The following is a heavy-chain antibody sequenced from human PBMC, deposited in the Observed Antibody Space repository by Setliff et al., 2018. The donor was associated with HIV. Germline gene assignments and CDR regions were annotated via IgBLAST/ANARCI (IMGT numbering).Heavy chain of an antibody. Sequence: SETLSLTCTGSGGSISSYYWSWNRQPPGKGLEWSGYIYYSGSTNYNPSLKSRVTISVDTSKNQFSLTLGSVTAADTTVYYRARHKSQPYYFDYWGQGTLVTVSS. CDR2: IYYSGST. V-gene: IGHV4-59*08. CDR1: GGSISSYY. CDR3: ARHKSQPYYFDY. J-gene: IGHJ4*02.